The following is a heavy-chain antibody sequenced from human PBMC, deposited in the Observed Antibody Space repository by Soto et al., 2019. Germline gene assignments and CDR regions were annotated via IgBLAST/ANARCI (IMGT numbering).Heavy chain of an antibody. CDR3: ARDRGNAALFDY. D-gene: IGHD6-6*01. CDR2: IYYSGST. Sequence: SETLSLTCTVSGGSISSYYWSWIRQPPGKGLEWIGYIYYSGSTNYNPSLKSRVTISVDTSKNQFSLKLSSVTAADTAVYYCARDRGNAALFDYWGQGNLVTVSS. V-gene: IGHV4-59*01. CDR1: GGSISSYY. J-gene: IGHJ4*02.